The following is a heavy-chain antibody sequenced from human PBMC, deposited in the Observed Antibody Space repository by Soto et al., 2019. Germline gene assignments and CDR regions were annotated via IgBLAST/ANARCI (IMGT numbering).Heavy chain of an antibody. J-gene: IGHJ1*01. CDR2: ISGSGYST. CDR3: AKPRGTYYGSGSQH. Sequence: EVQLLESGGGLVQPGGSLRLSCAASGFTFSNYAMSWVRQAPGKGLEWVSGISGSGYSTDYADSVKGRFTISRDNSKNTVYLQMNSLRAEDTAVYYCAKPRGTYYGSGSQHWGQGTLVTVSS. D-gene: IGHD3-10*01. V-gene: IGHV3-23*01. CDR1: GFTFSNYA.